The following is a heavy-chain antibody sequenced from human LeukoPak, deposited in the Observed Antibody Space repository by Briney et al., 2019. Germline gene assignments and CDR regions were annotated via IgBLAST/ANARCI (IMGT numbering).Heavy chain of an antibody. CDR1: GGSFSGYY. CDR3: ARESSGYYNLNYYYYYYMDV. V-gene: IGHV4-34*01. CDR2: IYYSGST. D-gene: IGHD3-22*01. J-gene: IGHJ6*03. Sequence: SETLSLTCAVYGGSFSGYYWSWIRQPPGKGLEWIGSIYYSGSTYYNPSLKSRVTISVDTSKNQFSLKLSSVTAADTAVYYCARESSGYYNLNYYYYYYMDVWGKGTTVTVSS.